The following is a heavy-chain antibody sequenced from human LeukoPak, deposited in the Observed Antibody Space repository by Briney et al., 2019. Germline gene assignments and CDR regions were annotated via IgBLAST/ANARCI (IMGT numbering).Heavy chain of an antibody. J-gene: IGHJ4*02. CDR2: VYYTGNT. V-gene: IGHV4-59*08. CDR3: ARRARATGGGDYFDY. CDR1: GGSITNYY. D-gene: IGHD2-15*01. Sequence: SETLSLTCTVSGGSITNYYWTWIRQPPGKGLEWIGYVYYTGNTNYNPSLKSRVTISLDTSRSRFSLQLSSVTAADTAIYYCARRARATGGGDYFDYWGQGTLVTVSS.